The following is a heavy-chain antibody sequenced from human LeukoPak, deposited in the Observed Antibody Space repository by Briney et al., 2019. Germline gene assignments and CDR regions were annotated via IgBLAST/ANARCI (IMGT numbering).Heavy chain of an antibody. CDR2: IYYSGST. V-gene: IGHV4-39*01. Sequence: SETLSLTCTVSGGSISSSSYYWGWIRQPPGKGLEWIGSIYYSGSTHYNPSLKSRVTISVDTSKNQFSLKLSSVTAADTSVYYCARHDYDEANWFDPWGQGTLVTVSS. J-gene: IGHJ5*02. D-gene: IGHD4-17*01. CDR1: GGSISSSSYY. CDR3: ARHDYDEANWFDP.